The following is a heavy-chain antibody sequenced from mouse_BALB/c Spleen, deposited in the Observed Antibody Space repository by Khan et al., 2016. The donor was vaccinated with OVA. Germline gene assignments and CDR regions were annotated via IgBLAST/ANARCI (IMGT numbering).Heavy chain of an antibody. CDR3: ARQPYYHYNIMDY. J-gene: IGHJ4*01. V-gene: IGHV2-6-1*01. CDR1: GFSLTNYG. D-gene: IGHD2-10*01. Sequence: QVQLKQSGPGLVAPSQSLSITCTISGFSLTNYGVHWVRQPPGKGLEWLVVIWNDGNTAYNSALKSRLTISKENSKSQVFLKMNSLQTDDTAMYFCARQPYYHYNIMDYWGQGTSVTVSS. CDR2: IWNDGNT.